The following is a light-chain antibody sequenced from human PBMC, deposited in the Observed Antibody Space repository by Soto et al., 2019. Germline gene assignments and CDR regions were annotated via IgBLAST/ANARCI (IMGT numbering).Light chain of an antibody. Sequence: EIVMTQSPATLSVSPGERATLSCRASQSVSSNLAWYQQKPGQAPRLLIYGASTRATGIPARFSGSGSGTEFTLTISSLQSEDFAVYYCQQYNNWPPAPYLKDSITFTFGPGTKVDIK. CDR2: GAS. V-gene: IGKV3-15*01. CDR1: QSVSSN. J-gene: IGKJ3*01. CDR3: QQYNNWPPAPYLKDSITFT.